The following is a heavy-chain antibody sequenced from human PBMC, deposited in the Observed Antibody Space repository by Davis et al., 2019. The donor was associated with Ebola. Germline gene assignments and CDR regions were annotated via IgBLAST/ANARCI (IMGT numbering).Heavy chain of an antibody. Sequence: KVSCKGSGYSFTSYWIGWVRQMPGKGLEWMGIIYPGDSDTRYSPSFQGQVTISADKSISTAYLQWSSLKASDTAMYYCARHPPYYYDSSGYFAVVDHWGQGTLVTVSS. CDR3: ARHPPYYYDSSGYFAVVDH. CDR1: GYSFTSYW. J-gene: IGHJ5*02. CDR2: IYPGDSDT. D-gene: IGHD3-22*01. V-gene: IGHV5-51*01.